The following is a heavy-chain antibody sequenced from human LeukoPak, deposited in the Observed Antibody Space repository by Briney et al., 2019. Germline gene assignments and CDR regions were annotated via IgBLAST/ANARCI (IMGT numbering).Heavy chain of an antibody. D-gene: IGHD6-13*01. J-gene: IGHJ4*02. CDR1: GYSISSGYY. V-gene: IGHV4-38-2*02. CDR3: AREHSSSWRPFDY. Sequence: SETLSLTCAVSGYSISSGYYWGWIRQPPGKGLEGIGSIYHSGSTYYNPSLKSRVTISVDTSKNQFSLKLSSVTAADTAVYYCAREHSSSWRPFDYWGQGTLVTVSS. CDR2: IYHSGST.